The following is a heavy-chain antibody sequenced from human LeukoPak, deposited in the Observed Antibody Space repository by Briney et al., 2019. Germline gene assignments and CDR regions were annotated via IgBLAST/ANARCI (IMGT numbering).Heavy chain of an antibody. V-gene: IGHV1-8*01. CDR3: TRVDPIFGPRP. J-gene: IGHJ5*02. Sequence: VASVKVSCKASGYTFSSYDINWVRQVTGQGLEWMGWRNPNSGNTGYAQKFQGRVAMITNTSISTAYMELSSLTFEDTAVYYCTRVDPIFGPRPWGQGTLVTVSS. CDR1: GYTFSSYD. D-gene: IGHD3-3*01. CDR2: RNPNSGNT.